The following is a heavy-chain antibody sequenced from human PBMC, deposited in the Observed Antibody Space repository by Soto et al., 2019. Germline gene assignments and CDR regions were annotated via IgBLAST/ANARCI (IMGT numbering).Heavy chain of an antibody. Sequence: GESLKISCKGSGYSFTSYWIGWVRQMPGKGLEWMGIIYPGDSDTRYSPSSQGQVTISADKSISTAYLQWSSLKASDTAMYYCARGDYYDSSGYYSYYYGMDVWGQGTTVTVSS. CDR3: ARGDYYDSSGYYSYYYGMDV. V-gene: IGHV5-51*01. CDR1: GYSFTSYW. D-gene: IGHD3-22*01. CDR2: IYPGDSDT. J-gene: IGHJ6*02.